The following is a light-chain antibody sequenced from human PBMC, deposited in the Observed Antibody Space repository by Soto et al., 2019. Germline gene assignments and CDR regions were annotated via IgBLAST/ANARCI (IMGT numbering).Light chain of an antibody. V-gene: IGLV2-14*01. CDR2: EVS. J-gene: IGLJ2*01. CDR3: SSYTTTTTLVI. CDR1: SGDIGGYNF. Sequence: QSALTQPASVSGSPGQSITISCTGTSGDIGGYNFVSWYQQYPCKAPKLIIYEVSNRPSGVSNRFSGSKSGNTASLTISGLQAEDECDYYCSSYTTTTTLVIFGGGTKLTVL.